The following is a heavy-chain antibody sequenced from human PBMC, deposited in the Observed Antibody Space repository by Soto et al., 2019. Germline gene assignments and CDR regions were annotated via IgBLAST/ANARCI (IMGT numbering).Heavy chain of an antibody. CDR1: GFTVSSNY. CDR3: ARDWREYYYGSGSYYY. D-gene: IGHD3-10*01. Sequence: EVQLVESGGGLVQPGGSLRLSCAASGFTVSSNYMSWVSQAPGKGLEWVSVIYSGGSTYYADSVKGRFTISRDNSKNTLYLQMNSLRAEDTAVYYCARDWREYYYGSGSYYYWGQGTLVTVSS. CDR2: IYSGGST. V-gene: IGHV3-66*01. J-gene: IGHJ4*02.